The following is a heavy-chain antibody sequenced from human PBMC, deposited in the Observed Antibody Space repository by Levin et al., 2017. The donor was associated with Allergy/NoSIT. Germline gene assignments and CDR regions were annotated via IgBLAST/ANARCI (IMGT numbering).Heavy chain of an antibody. CDR1: GGSVTSGWNN. V-gene: IGHV4-61*01. CDR3: AREGGSGSTHWFYP. J-gene: IGHJ5*02. D-gene: IGHD3-10*01. Sequence: SQTLSLTCTVSGGSVTSGWNNWSWLRQAPGKGLEWIGYIDQTGTTNYNPSLKNRVSMSIDTSKNQFSLKVNSVTAADTAVYFCAREGGSGSTHWFYPWGQGTLVTVSS. CDR2: IDQTGTT.